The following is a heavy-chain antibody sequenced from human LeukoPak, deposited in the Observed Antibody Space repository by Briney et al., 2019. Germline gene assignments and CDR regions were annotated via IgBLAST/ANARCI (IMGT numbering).Heavy chain of an antibody. CDR2: MNPDSGNT. D-gene: IGHD6-13*01. Sequence: GASVKVSCKASGYTFTSYDINWVRQDTGQGLEWKGWMNPDSGNTGYAQKFQGRVTMTRNTSISTAYMELSSLRSEDTAVYYCARGPSSSWSPYYDMDVWGQGTTVTVSS. V-gene: IGHV1-8*01. CDR3: ARGPSSSWSPYYDMDV. J-gene: IGHJ6*02. CDR1: GYTFTSYD.